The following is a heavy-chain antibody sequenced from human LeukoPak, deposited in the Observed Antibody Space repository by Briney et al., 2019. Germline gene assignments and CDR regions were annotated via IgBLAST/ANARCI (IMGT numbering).Heavy chain of an antibody. V-gene: IGHV1-69*13. CDR1: GGTFSSYA. CDR2: IIPIFGTA. CDR3: ATQGRGEQLVEYYFDY. J-gene: IGHJ4*02. D-gene: IGHD6-13*01. Sequence: SVKVSCKASGGTFSSYAISWVRQAPGQGLEWMGGIIPIFGTANYARKFQGRVTITADESTSTAYMELSSLRSEDTAVYYRATQGRGEQLVEYYFDYWGQGTLVTVSS.